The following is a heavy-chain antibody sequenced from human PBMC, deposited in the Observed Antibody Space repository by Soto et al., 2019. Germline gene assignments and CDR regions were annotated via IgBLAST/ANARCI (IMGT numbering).Heavy chain of an antibody. J-gene: IGHJ3*02. D-gene: IGHD3-3*02. CDR1: GGSFSGYY. V-gene: IGHV4-34*01. CDR2: INHSGST. Sequence: PSETLSLTCAVYGGSFSGYYWSWIRQPPGKGLEWIGEINHSGSTNYNPSLKSRVTISVDTSKNQFSLKLSSVTAADTAVYYCARSFSRDAFDIWGQGTMVTVSS. CDR3: ARSFSRDAFDI.